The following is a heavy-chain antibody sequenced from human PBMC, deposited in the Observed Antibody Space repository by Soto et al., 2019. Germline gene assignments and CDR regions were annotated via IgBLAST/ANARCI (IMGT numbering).Heavy chain of an antibody. J-gene: IGHJ3*02. Sequence: QVQLVQSGAEVKKPGASVKVSCKASGYTFTSYDINWVRQATGQGLEWMVWMNPNSGNTGYAQKFQGRVTMTRTTSISTAYRELSSLRSEDTAVYYCARGSPIVVGNDAFDIWGQGTMVTVSS. CDR1: GYTFTSYD. CDR2: MNPNSGNT. CDR3: ARGSPIVVGNDAFDI. D-gene: IGHD2-21*01. V-gene: IGHV1-8*01.